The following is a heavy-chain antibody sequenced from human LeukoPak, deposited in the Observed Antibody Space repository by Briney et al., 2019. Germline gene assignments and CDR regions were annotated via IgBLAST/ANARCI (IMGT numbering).Heavy chain of an antibody. CDR3: ATPTGYYYDSSGHPIDY. V-gene: IGHV3-7*01. Sequence: GGSLRLSCAASGFTFSSYWMSWVRQAPGKGLKWVANIKQDGSEKYYVDSVKGRFTISRDNAENSLYLQMNSLRAEVTAVYYCATPTGYYYDSSGHPIDYWGQGTLVTVSS. CDR2: IKQDGSEK. CDR1: GFTFSSYW. J-gene: IGHJ4*02. D-gene: IGHD3-22*01.